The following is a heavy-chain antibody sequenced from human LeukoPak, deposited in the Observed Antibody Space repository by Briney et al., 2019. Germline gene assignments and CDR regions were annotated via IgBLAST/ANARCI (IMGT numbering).Heavy chain of an antibody. J-gene: IGHJ2*01. CDR1: GFAFSRPA. V-gene: IGHV3-73*01. D-gene: IGHD6-19*01. CDR3: AREVAGFDL. CDR2: IRSKPNNYAT. Sequence: GGSLRLSCAASGFAFSRPAMHWLRQAPGKGLEWVGRIRSKPNNYATTYSASVEGRFTISRDDSKNMTFLQMNSLQAEDTAVYYCAREVAGFDLWGRGTLVTVSS.